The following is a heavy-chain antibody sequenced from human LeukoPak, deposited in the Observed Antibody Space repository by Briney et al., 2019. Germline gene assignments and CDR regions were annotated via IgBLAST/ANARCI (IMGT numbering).Heavy chain of an antibody. D-gene: IGHD1-26*01. CDR3: ARVVVGATTSDFDY. V-gene: IGHV1-18*01. CDR2: ISAYNGNT. J-gene: IGHJ4*02. CDR1: GYTFTSYG. Sequence: ASAKVSCKASGYTFTSYGIRGGRQAPGQGVGWLGWISAYNGNTNYAQKLQGRVTMATDTSTSTAYMELRSLRSDDTAVYYCARVVVGATTSDFDYWGQGTLVTVSS.